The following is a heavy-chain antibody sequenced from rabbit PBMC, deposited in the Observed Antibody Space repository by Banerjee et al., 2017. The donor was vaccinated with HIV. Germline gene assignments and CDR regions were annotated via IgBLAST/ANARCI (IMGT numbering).Heavy chain of an antibody. Sequence: QEQLVESGGGLVKPGASLTLTCTASGFSFSSSYYMCWVRQAPGKGLEWIACIYAGSSGSTYYAGWAKGRFTISKTSSTTVTLQMTSLTAADTATYFCAREPYSYDDYGDPLWGPGTLVTVS. CDR3: AREPYSYDDYGDPL. V-gene: IGHV1S45*01. CDR1: GFSFSSSYY. CDR2: IYAGSSGST. D-gene: IGHD2-1*01. J-gene: IGHJ4*01.